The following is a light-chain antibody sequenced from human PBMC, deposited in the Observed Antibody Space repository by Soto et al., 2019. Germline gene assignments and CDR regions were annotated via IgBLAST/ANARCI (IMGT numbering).Light chain of an antibody. J-gene: IGKJ4*01. Sequence: DIQMTQSPSTLSASVEDRVTITCRASQSISSWLAWYQQKPGKAPNLLIYKAFSLESGVPSRFSGSGSGTEFTLTISSLQPDGFATYYCQQYDSYPLTFGGGTKVEIK. V-gene: IGKV1-5*03. CDR1: QSISSW. CDR3: QQYDSYPLT. CDR2: KAF.